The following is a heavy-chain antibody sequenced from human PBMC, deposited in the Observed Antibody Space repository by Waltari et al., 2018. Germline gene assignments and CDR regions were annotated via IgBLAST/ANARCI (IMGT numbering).Heavy chain of an antibody. CDR3: ANLQIGGHYFDY. V-gene: IGHV3-23*01. CDR1: GFTLSSYA. J-gene: IGHJ4*02. Sequence: EVQLLESVGGLVQPGGSLRLSCAAAGFTLSSYAMCWVRQAPGKGLEWVSAIRGSGGSTYYADSVKGRFTISRDNSKNTLYLQMNSLRAEDTAVYYCANLQIGGHYFDYWGQGTLVTVSS. CDR2: IRGSGGST. D-gene: IGHD3-16*01.